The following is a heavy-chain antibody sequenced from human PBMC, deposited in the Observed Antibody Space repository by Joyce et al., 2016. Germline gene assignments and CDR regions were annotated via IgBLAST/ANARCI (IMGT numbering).Heavy chain of an antibody. CDR1: GYPFSSYD. V-gene: IGHV1-8*01. CDR2: KNPNSGNT. CDR3: ARREESSDPNLTPYYYYGLDV. D-gene: IGHD6-19*01. Sequence: QVQLVQSGAEVKKPGASVTVCCKASGYPFSSYDINWVRQATGKGLEWMGWKNPNSGNTVYAQKFQGRVTMTRNTSMSTAYMKLSSLRYEDTAVYYCARREESSDPNLTPYYYYGLDVWGRGTTVTVSS. J-gene: IGHJ6*02.